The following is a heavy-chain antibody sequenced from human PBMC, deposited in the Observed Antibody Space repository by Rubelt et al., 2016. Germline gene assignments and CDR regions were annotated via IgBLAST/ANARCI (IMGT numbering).Heavy chain of an antibody. CDR1: GGTFSSYA. CDR2: IIPILGMA. Sequence: QVQLVQSGAEVKKPGSSVKVSCKASGGTFSSYAISWVRQAPGQGLEWMGRIIPILGMANYAQKFQGRVTITADKSTSAAYMELSRRRSEDTAVYYCAREDPYYFDYWGQGTLVTVSS. J-gene: IGHJ4*02. V-gene: IGHV1-69*09. CDR3: AREDPYYFDY.